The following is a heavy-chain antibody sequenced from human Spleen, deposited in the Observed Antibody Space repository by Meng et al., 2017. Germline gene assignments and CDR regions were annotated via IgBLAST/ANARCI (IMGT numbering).Heavy chain of an antibody. D-gene: IGHD2-21*02. J-gene: IGHJ4*01. V-gene: IGHV4-34*01. CDR1: GGSFSDYY. CDR2: INHSGST. Sequence: SETLSLTCVVSGGSFSDYYWSWIRQPPGKGLEWIGEINHSGSTNYNPSLESRATISVDTSQNNLSLKLSSVTAADTAVYYCASLHCPNTNCYSNYYFDSWGQGALVTVSS. CDR3: ASLHCPNTNCYSNYYFDS.